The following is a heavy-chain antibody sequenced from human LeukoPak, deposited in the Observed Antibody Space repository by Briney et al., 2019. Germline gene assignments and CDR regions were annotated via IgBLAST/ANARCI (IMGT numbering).Heavy chain of an antibody. CDR3: ARDLYQLLYVFDY. V-gene: IGHV3-30-3*01. CDR1: GFTFSSYA. Sequence: PGGSLRLSCAASGFTFSSYAMHWVRQAPGKGLEWVAVISYDGSNKYYADSVKGRFTISRDNSKNTLYLQMNSLRAEDTAVYYCARDLYQLLYVFDYWGQGTLVTVSS. J-gene: IGHJ4*02. D-gene: IGHD2-2*02. CDR2: ISYDGSNK.